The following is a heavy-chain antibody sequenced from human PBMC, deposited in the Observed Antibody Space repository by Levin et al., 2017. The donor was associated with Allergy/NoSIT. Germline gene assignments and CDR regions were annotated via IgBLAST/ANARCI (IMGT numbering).Heavy chain of an antibody. J-gene: IGHJ5*02. D-gene: IGHD5-18*01. V-gene: IGHV4-34*01. CDR2: INHSGST. CDR3: ARDSPGYSYGKRPTRWFDP. CDR1: GGSFSGYY. Sequence: KASETLSLTCAVYGGSFSGYYWSWIRQPPGKGLEWIGEINHSGSTNYNPSLKSRVTISVDTSKNQFSLKLSSVTAADTAVYYCARDSPGYSYGKRPTRWFDPWGQGTLVTVSS.